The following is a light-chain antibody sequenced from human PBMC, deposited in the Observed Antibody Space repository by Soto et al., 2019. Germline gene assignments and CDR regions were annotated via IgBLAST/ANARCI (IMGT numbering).Light chain of an antibody. J-gene: IGKJ4*01. CDR3: QQYGSSPLT. CDR1: QSVSSSY. Sequence: EIVLTQSPGTLSLSPGERATLSCRASQSVSSSYLAWYQQKPGQAPRLLIYGASSRATGIPDRFSGSGSGTDSTLTISRLEPEDVAVDYCQQYGSSPLTFGGGTKVEIK. V-gene: IGKV3-20*01. CDR2: GAS.